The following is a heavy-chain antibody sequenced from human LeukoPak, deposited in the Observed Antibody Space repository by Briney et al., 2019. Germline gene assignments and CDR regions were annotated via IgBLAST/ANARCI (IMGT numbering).Heavy chain of an antibody. CDR3: ARSESSYDSSGYYYPREYYFDY. CDR1: GFTVSSNY. D-gene: IGHD3-22*01. Sequence: GGSLRLSCAASGFTVSSNYMSWVRQAPGKGLEWVSVIYSGGSTYYADSVKGRFTISRDNSKNTLYLQMNSLRAEDTAVYYCARSESSYDSSGYYYPREYYFDYWGQGTLVTVSS. J-gene: IGHJ4*02. V-gene: IGHV3-66*01. CDR2: IYSGGST.